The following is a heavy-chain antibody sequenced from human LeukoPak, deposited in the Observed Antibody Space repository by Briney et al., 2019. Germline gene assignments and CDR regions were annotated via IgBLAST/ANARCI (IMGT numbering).Heavy chain of an antibody. J-gene: IGHJ4*02. CDR3: AKDYSSAYYFDY. V-gene: IGHV3-30*02. D-gene: IGHD3-22*01. CDR1: GFTFSNFA. Sequence: PGGSLRLTCAASGFTFSNFAMHWVRQAPGKGLEWVAFILYDGSNKYYADSVKGRFTISRDNSKNTLYLQMNSLRAEDTAVYYCAKDYSSAYYFDYWGQGTLVTVSS. CDR2: ILYDGSNK.